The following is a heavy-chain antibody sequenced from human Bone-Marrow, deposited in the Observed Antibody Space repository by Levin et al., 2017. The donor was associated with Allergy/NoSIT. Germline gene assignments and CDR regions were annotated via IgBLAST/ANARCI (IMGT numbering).Heavy chain of an antibody. J-gene: IGHJ4*02. Sequence: SCAASGFTISDHYMDWVRQAPGKGLEWVGRTTDKRDNYPTQYAASVKGRFTISRDDSKNSLDLQMNSLIAEDTAVYYCVRRPDYWGQGTLVTVSS. V-gene: IGHV3-72*01. CDR3: VRRPDY. CDR1: GFTISDHY. CDR2: TTDKRDNYPT.